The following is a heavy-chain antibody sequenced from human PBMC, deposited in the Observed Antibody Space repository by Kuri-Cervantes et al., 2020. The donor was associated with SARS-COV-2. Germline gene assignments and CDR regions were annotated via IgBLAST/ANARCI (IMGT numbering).Heavy chain of an antibody. D-gene: IGHD3-9*01. V-gene: IGHV4-34*01. CDR3: ARGRRYSLPGGLDY. Sequence: LRLSCAVYGGSFSGYYWSWIRQPPGKGLEWIGEINHSGSTTYNPSLKSRVTISVDTSKNQFSLKLSSVTAADTAVYYCARGRRYSLPGGLDYWGQGTLVTVSS. CDR2: INHSGST. CDR1: GGSFSGYY. J-gene: IGHJ4*02.